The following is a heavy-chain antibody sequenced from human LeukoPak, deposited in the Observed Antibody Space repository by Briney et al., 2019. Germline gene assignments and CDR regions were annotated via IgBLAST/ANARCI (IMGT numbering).Heavy chain of an antibody. Sequence: GXXLRLSCAASGFTFSSYWMHWVRQAPGKGLVWVSRINSDGSSTIYADSVKGRFTISRDNAKNTLHLQMNSLRAEDTAVYYCARARGCFDYWGQGTLVTVSS. D-gene: IGHD3-10*01. CDR3: ARARGCFDY. CDR2: INSDGSST. J-gene: IGHJ4*02. CDR1: GFTFSSYW. V-gene: IGHV3-74*01.